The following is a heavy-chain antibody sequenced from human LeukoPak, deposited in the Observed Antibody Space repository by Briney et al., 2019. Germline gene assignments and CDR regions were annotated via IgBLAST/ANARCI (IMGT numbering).Heavy chain of an antibody. V-gene: IGHV1-69*13. CDR3: ATAYDYSGAFDI. D-gene: IGHD5-12*01. CDR2: IIPIFGTA. CDR1: GGTFSSYA. J-gene: IGHJ3*02. Sequence: SVKVSCKASGGTFSSYAISWVRQAPGQGREWMGGIIPIFGTANYAQKFQGRVTITADESTSTAYMELRSLRSEDTAVYCCATAYDYSGAFDIWGQGTMVTVSS.